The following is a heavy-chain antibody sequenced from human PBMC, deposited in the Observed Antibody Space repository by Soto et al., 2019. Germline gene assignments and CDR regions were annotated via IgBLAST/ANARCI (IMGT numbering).Heavy chain of an antibody. J-gene: IGHJ3*01. Sequence: PGGSLRLSCAASGFTFSSYCMSWVRQAPGKGLEWVANIKQDGSEKYYVDSVKGRFTISRDNAKNSLYLQMNSLRVEDTAVYYCARDTENTGGGLDVWGQGAMVTVS. CDR2: IKQDGSEK. D-gene: IGHD2-8*02. CDR3: ARDTENTGGGLDV. V-gene: IGHV3-7*03. CDR1: GFTFSSYC.